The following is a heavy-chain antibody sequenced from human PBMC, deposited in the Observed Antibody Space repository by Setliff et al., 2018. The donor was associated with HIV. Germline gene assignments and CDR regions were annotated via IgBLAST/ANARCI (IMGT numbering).Heavy chain of an antibody. J-gene: IGHJ4*02. V-gene: IGHV4-39*07. Sequence: WVRQAPGKGLEWVGNVDYTGSTYYNPSLKSRVTISVDTSKNQFSLRLNSVTAADTAVYYCARQGNIVVVTSFDYWGQGTLVTVSS. CDR3: ARQGNIVVVTSFDY. CDR2: VDYTGST. D-gene: IGHD2-21*02.